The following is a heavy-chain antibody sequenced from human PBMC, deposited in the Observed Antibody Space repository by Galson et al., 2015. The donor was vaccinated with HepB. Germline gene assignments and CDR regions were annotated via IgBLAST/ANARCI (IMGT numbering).Heavy chain of an antibody. CDR1: GGSIRSYY. CDR3: ARVITAAGRAALGYYYYGMDV. D-gene: IGHD6-13*01. CDR2: ISHSGST. Sequence: SETLSLTCTVSGGSIRSYYWSWIRQPPGKGLEWIGHISHSGSTNYNPSLKSRITISIDTSKKQFSLKMTTVTAADTAAYYCARVITAAGRAALGYYYYGMDVWGQGTTVTVSS. V-gene: IGHV4-59*13. J-gene: IGHJ6*02.